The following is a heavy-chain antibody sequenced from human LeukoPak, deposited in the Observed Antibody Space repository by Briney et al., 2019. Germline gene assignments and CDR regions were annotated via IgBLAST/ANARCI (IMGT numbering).Heavy chain of an antibody. V-gene: IGHV3-23*01. CDR1: GFTFSSYA. Sequence: GGSLRLSCAASGFTFSSYAMSWVRQAPGKGLEWVSAISGSGCSTYYADSVKGRFTISRDNSKNTLYLQMNSLRAEDTAVYYCAKDQYYDILTGSPDDAFDIWGQGTMVTVSS. CDR3: AKDQYYDILTGSPDDAFDI. J-gene: IGHJ3*02. D-gene: IGHD3-9*01. CDR2: ISGSGCST.